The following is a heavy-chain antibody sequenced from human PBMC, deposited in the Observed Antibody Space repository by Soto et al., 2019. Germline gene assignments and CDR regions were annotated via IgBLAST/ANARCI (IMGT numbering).Heavy chain of an antibody. CDR1: GFNFGDYT. CDR3: AKETFGVGWTLDF. CDR2: ISGGGGNS. D-gene: IGHD6-19*01. Sequence: QLLESGGGLVQPGGSRRISCAASGFNFGDYTMTWVRQAPGKRLVWISTISGGGGNSYYADVVKGRFTITRDNSKNTLYLQMNSLKGEDTALYCCAKETFGVGWTLDFWGQGTLVTVSS. J-gene: IGHJ4*02. V-gene: IGHV3-23*01.